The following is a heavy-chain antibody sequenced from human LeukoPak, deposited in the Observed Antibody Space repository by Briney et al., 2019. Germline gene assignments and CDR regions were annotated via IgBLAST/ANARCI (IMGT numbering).Heavy chain of an antibody. Sequence: GGFLRLSCAASGFTFTTYAMSWVRQAPGKGLEWVSGISGSGGSTYYTDSVKGRFTISRDNSKNTLYLQMNSLRAEDTAIYYCTVDSGDLFDHWGQGTPVTVSS. J-gene: IGHJ4*02. CDR2: ISGSGGST. V-gene: IGHV3-23*01. CDR3: TVDSGDLFDH. CDR1: GFTFTTYA. D-gene: IGHD4-17*01.